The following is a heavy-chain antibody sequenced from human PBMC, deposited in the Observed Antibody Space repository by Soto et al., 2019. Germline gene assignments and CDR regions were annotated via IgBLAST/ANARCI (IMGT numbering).Heavy chain of an antibody. CDR1: GFTFSYYW. J-gene: IGHJ3*01. D-gene: IGHD2-21*02. CDR2: IHSDGSST. V-gene: IGHV3-74*01. Sequence: EVQLVESEGGLVQPVGSLRLSCAASGFTFSYYWMHWVRQAPGQGLVWVSRIHSDGSSTTYADSVKGRFTISRDNAKNTLYLQMNSLRAEDTAVYYCARGDRGAFDLWGKGTMVTVSS. CDR3: ARGDRGAFDL.